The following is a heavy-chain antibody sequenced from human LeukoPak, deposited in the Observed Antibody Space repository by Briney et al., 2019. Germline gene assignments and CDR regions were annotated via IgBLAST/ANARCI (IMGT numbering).Heavy chain of an antibody. CDR3: ARWDGVVISNDY. V-gene: IGHV1-2*02. CDR2: INPNSGGT. D-gene: IGHD3-3*01. CDR1: GYTFTGYY. J-gene: IGHJ4*02. Sequence: ASVKVSCKASGYTFTGYYMHWVRQAPGQGLEWMGWINPNSGGTNYAQKFQGRVTMTRDTSISTAYMELSRLRSDDTAVYYCARWDGVVISNDYWGQGTLVTVSS.